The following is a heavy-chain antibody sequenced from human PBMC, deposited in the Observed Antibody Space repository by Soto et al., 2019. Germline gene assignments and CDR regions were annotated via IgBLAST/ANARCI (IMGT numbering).Heavy chain of an antibody. Sequence: PSETLSLTCSVSGGSITTGGYYWSWIRQHPGKGLEWIGYIYYSGNTYYNPSLQSRVTISVDTSRNQFSLKLISVTAADTAVYFCARQPRGPGYGERGLYFDYWGQGTLVTVSS. D-gene: IGHD3-16*01. CDR2: IYYSGNT. V-gene: IGHV4-39*01. J-gene: IGHJ4*02. CDR3: ARQPRGPGYGERGLYFDY. CDR1: GGSITTGGYY.